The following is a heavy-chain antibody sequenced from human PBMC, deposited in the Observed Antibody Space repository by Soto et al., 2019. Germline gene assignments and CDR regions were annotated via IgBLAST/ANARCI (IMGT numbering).Heavy chain of an antibody. CDR2: IYYSGST. CDR3: ARADFTLFGAGYYGMDV. Sequence: QVQLQESGPGLVKPSETLSLTCTVSGGSVNSDSYYWSWIRQPPGKGLEWIGYIYYSGSTNYNPSLQSRVTLSVDTSKNQYSLKLSSVTAADTAVYYCARADFTLFGAGYYGMDVWGQGPTVTVSS. V-gene: IGHV4-61*01. CDR1: GGSVNSDSYY. J-gene: IGHJ6*02. D-gene: IGHD3-3*01.